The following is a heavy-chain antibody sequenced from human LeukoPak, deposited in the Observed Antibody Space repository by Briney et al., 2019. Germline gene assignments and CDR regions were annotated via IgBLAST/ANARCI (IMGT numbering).Heavy chain of an antibody. J-gene: IGHJ5*02. CDR3: ARRGSSSWYGFDP. D-gene: IGHD6-13*01. CDR2: IDPSDSYT. CDR1: GYSLTRHW. V-gene: IGHV5-10-1*01. Sequence: GESLRIFRKGSGYSLTRHWISLGPQIPRKGLEGIGSIDPSDSYTNYSPSFQGHVTISTDESISTAYLQWSSLKASDTAMYYCARRGSSSWYGFDPWGQGTLVTVSS.